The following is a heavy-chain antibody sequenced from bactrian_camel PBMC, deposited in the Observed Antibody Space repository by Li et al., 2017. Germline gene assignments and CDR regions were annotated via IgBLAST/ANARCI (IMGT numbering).Heavy chain of an antibody. Sequence: VQLVESGGGSAQAGGSLRLSCEGSGYTYSRYCMAWFCQAPGKEREGVAAIGSDARIRYADSVKGRFTISQDNAKNTLYLQMNSLKPEDTAMYYCAADLSSGGYCWTLKLWQSRLRDGVHEHHYWGQGTQVTVS. CDR1: GYTYSRYC. V-gene: IGHV3S44*01. CDR3: AADLSSGGYCWTLKLWQSRLRDGVHEHHY. CDR2: IGSDARI. D-gene: IGHD5*01. J-gene: IGHJ4*01.